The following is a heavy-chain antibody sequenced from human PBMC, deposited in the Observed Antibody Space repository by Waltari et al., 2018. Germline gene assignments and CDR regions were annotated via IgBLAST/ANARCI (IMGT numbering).Heavy chain of an antibody. V-gene: IGHV3-49*03. Sequence: EVQLVESGGGLVQPGRSLRFSCTASGFTFGDYAMSWSRQAPGKGLEWVGFIRSKAYGGTTEYAASVKGRFTISRDDSKGIAYLQMNSLKTEDTAVYYCTRVRGDYEFYFDYWGQGTLVTVSS. CDR3: TRVRGDYEFYFDY. J-gene: IGHJ4*02. CDR1: GFTFGDYA. D-gene: IGHD4-17*01. CDR2: IRSKAYGGTT.